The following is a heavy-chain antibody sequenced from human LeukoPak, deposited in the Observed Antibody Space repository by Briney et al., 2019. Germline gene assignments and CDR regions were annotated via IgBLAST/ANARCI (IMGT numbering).Heavy chain of an antibody. D-gene: IGHD1/OR15-1a*01. CDR3: ARDQFNIWHEHGRY. J-gene: IGHJ4*02. Sequence: ASVTVSCKASGYTFNTYGISWVRQAPGQGLERMGWISGYNGNTNYAQKLQGRVTMTTDTSTSTAYMELRSLRSDDTAVYYCARDQFNIWHEHGRYWGQGTLVTVSS. V-gene: IGHV1-18*01. CDR1: GYTFNTYG. CDR2: ISGYNGNT.